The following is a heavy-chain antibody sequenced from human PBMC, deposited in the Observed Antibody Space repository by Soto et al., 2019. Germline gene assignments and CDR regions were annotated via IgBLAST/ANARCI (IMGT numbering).Heavy chain of an antibody. V-gene: IGHV3-49*03. D-gene: IGHD2-8*01. Sequence: GGSLRLSCTASGFTFGDYAMSWFRQAPGKGLEWVGVIRSKAYGGTTEYAASVKGRFTISRDDSKSIAYLQMNSLKTEDTAVYYCTRIMVYAMRFDYWGQGTLVTVSS. CDR1: GFTFGDYA. J-gene: IGHJ4*02. CDR2: IRSKAYGGTT. CDR3: TRIMVYAMRFDY.